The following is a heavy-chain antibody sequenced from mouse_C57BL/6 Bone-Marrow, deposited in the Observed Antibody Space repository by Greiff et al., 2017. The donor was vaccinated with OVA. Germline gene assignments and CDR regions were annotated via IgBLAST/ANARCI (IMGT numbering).Heavy chain of an antibody. V-gene: IGHV5-12*01. Sequence: EVQGVESGGGLVQPGGSLKLSCAASGFTFSDYYMYWVRQTPEKRLEWVAYISNGGGSTYYPDTVKGRFTISRYNAKNTLYLQMSRLTSEDTAMYYCARGPFLAYWGQGTLVTVSA. CDR2: ISNGGGST. CDR1: GFTFSDYY. CDR3: ARGPFLAY. J-gene: IGHJ3*01.